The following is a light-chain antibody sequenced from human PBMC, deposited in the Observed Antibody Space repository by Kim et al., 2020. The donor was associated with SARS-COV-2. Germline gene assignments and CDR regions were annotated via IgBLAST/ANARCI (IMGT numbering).Light chain of an antibody. CDR1: QSVSTNY. CDR3: QQYYSSAT. J-gene: IGKJ1*01. CDR2: AAS. V-gene: IGKV3-20*01. Sequence: EIVLTQSPGTLSLSPGERATLSCRASQSVSTNYLAWYQPKPGQAPRLLIYAASRRATGIPDRFSGSGCGTDFTLTMSRLEPEDFALDCCQQYYSSATFGQGTKVDFK.